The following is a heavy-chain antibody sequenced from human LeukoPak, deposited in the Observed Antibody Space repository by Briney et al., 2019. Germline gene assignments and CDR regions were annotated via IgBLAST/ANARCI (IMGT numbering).Heavy chain of an antibody. D-gene: IGHD2-2*01. J-gene: IGHJ3*02. CDR3: ARIGYCSSTSCLDAFDI. V-gene: IGHV3-23*01. CDR1: GYTFTTYG. Sequence: GGSLRLSCVGSGYTFTTYGMSWVRQAPGKGLEWVSGLDNNGDNTYYADSVKGRFTISRDNSKNTLYLQMNSLRAEDTAVYYCARIGYCSSTSCLDAFDIWGQGTMVTVSS. CDR2: LDNNGDNT.